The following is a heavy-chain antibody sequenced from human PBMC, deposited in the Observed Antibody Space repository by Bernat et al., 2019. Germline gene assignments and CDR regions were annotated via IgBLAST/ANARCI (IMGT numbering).Heavy chain of an antibody. J-gene: IGHJ3*02. D-gene: IGHD6-6*01. CDR2: ISYDGSNK. CDR1: GFTFSSYA. CDR3: AGDNVGGGQLASGFDAFDI. V-gene: IGHV3-30-3*01. Sequence: QVQLVESGGGVVQPGRSLRLSCAASGFTFSSYAMHWVRQAPGKGLEWVAVISYDGSNKYYADSVKGRFTIARDNSKNALYLQMNSLGAEDTAVYYCAGDNVGGGQLASGFDAFDIWGQGTMVTVSS.